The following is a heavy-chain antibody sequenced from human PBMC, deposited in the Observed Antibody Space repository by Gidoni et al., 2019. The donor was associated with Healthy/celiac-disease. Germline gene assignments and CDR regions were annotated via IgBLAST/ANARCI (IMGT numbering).Heavy chain of an antibody. D-gene: IGHD6-13*01. CDR3: ARVVVAAAGSLDMDV. V-gene: IGHV4-61*01. CDR1: DGSVRSGSYY. CDR2: IYYSGST. J-gene: IGHJ6*02. Sequence: QVQLQESGPGLVKPSETMSLTCTVSDGSVRSGSYYWSWIRQPPGKGLEWIGYIYYSGSTNYNPSLKSRVTISVDTSKNQFSLKLSSVTAADTAVYYCARVVVAAAGSLDMDVWGQGTTVTVSS.